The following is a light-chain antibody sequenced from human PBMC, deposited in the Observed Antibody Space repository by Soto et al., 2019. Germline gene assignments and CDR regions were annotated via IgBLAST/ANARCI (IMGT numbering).Light chain of an antibody. CDR3: QQTYTAPRT. CDR2: GAS. V-gene: IGKV1-39*01. Sequence: DIQMTQSPSSLYASVGDRVTITCRASQSITIYLNWYQQQPGKAPRLLIYGASTLQTGVPSRFSGSGSMTDFTLTISDLQSEDFATYYCQQTYTAPRTFGQGTKVDI. J-gene: IGKJ1*01. CDR1: QSITIY.